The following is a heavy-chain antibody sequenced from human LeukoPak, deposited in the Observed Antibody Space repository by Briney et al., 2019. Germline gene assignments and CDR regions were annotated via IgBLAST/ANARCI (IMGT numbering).Heavy chain of an antibody. V-gene: IGHV1-24*01. CDR1: GYSLTELS. D-gene: IGHD3-9*01. CDR3: ATGTHYYILPF. CDR2: FDPGSGEI. Sequence: GASVKVSCKVSGYSLTELSTHWVRQAPGKGLEWMGGFDPGSGEIIYEQKFQDRVTMTEDTSTDTAYMELSSLRSEDTDLYYCATGTHYYILPFWGQGTLVTVSS. J-gene: IGHJ4*02.